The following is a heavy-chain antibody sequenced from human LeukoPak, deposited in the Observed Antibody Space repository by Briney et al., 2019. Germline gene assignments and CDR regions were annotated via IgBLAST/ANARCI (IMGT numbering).Heavy chain of an antibody. Sequence: SETLSLTCAVYGGSFSGYYWSWIRQPPGKGLEWIGEINHSGSTNYNPSLKSRVTISVDTSKNQFSLKLSSVTAADTAVYYCARDRSSGWYSGDAFDIWGQGTMVTVSS. CDR3: ARDRSSGWYSGDAFDI. CDR1: GGSFSGYY. V-gene: IGHV4-34*01. D-gene: IGHD6-19*01. J-gene: IGHJ3*02. CDR2: INHSGST.